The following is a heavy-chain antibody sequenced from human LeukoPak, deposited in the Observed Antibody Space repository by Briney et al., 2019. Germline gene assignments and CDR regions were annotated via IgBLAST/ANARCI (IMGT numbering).Heavy chain of an antibody. CDR1: GFTFSSYG. J-gene: IGHJ4*02. CDR3: AKSGRGSLYYFDY. CDR2: ISGSGGST. V-gene: IGHV3-23*01. D-gene: IGHD3-10*01. Sequence: PGGSLRLSCAASGFTFSSYGMSWVRQAPGKGLEWVSAISGSGGSTYYADSVKGRFTISRDNSKNTLYLQMNSLRAEDTAVYYCAKSGRGSLYYFDYWGQGTLVTVSS.